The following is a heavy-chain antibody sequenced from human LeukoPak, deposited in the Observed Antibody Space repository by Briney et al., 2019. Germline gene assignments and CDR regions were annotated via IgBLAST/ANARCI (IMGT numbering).Heavy chain of an antibody. D-gene: IGHD2-15*01. CDR3: AREGGRGIPFDY. J-gene: IGHJ4*02. V-gene: IGHV1-69*04. CDR2: IIPILGIA. Sequence: AASVKVSCKASGGTFSSYTISWVRQAPGQGLEWMGRIIPILGIANYAQKFQGRVTITADKSTSTAYMELSSLRAEDTAVYYCAREGGRGIPFDYWGQGTLVTVSS. CDR1: GGTFSSYT.